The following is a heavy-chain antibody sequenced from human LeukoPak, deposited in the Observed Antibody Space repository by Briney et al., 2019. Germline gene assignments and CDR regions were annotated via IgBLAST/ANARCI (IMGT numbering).Heavy chain of an antibody. CDR2: ISYDGSNK. CDR1: GFTFSSYA. D-gene: IGHD3-3*01. J-gene: IGHJ4*02. Sequence: PGGSLRLSCAASGFTFSSYAMHWVRQAPGKGLEWVAVISYDGSNKYYADSVKGRFTISRDNSKNTLYLQMNSLRAEDTAVYYCARGGPLYYDFWSGYYEIDYWGQGTLVTVSS. V-gene: IGHV3-30*04. CDR3: ARGGPLYYDFWSGYYEIDY.